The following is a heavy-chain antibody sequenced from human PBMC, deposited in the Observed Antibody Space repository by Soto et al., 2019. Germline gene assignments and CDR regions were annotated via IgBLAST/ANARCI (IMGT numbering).Heavy chain of an antibody. CDR2: MKEDGGEI. V-gene: IGHV3-7*03. CDR1: GFTFSSHW. D-gene: IGHD6-6*01. J-gene: IGHJ4*02. CDR3: ARGWAALDY. Sequence: GGSVRLSCVASGFTFSSHWMTWVRQAPGEGLGWVANMKEDGGEIYYVDSVKGRFTISRDNAKNLLYLQMNSLRAEDTAIYYCARGWAALDYWGQGALVTVSS.